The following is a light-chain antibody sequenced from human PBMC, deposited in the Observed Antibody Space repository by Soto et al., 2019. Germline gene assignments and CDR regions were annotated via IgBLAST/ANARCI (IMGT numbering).Light chain of an antibody. J-gene: IGKJ2*01. Sequence: DIQMTQSPSSLSVSVGDRVTITCRASQGISYYLAWYQQKPGKVPKLLIYAASTLQSGVPSRFSGSGSGTDFTLTISGLQPEDVATYYCQKYNSAPYAFGQGTKLALK. CDR2: AAS. CDR3: QKYNSAPYA. V-gene: IGKV1-27*01. CDR1: QGISYY.